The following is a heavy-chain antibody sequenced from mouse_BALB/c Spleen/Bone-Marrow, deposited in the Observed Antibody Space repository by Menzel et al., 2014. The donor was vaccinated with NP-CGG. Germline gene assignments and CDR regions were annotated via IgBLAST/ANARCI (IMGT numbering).Heavy chain of an antibody. D-gene: IGHD1-1*01. CDR1: GYTFTDYW. V-gene: IGHV1-7*01. Sequence: VQLQQSGAELAKPGASVKMSCKASGYTFTDYWMHWVKQRPGQGLEWIGYINPSSGYTEYNQKFKDKATLTADKSSSTAYMQLNIVTSEVSAVYYCARRYGSLWYSDVWGAGTTVTVSS. J-gene: IGHJ1*01. CDR3: ARRYGSLWYSDV. CDR2: INPSSGYT.